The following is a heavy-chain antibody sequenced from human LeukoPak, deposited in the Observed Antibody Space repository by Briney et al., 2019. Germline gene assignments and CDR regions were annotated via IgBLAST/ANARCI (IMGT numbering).Heavy chain of an antibody. CDR1: GGSFSVYY. D-gene: IGHD3-22*01. V-gene: IGHV4-34*01. CDR3: ARHDYYDSSGHAYFDY. Sequence: SETLSLTCAVYGGSFSVYYWSWIRQPPGKGLEWIGEINHSGSTNYNPSLKSRVTISVDTSKNQFSLKLSSVTAADTAVYYCARHDYYDSSGHAYFDYWGQGTLVTVSS. J-gene: IGHJ4*02. CDR2: INHSGST.